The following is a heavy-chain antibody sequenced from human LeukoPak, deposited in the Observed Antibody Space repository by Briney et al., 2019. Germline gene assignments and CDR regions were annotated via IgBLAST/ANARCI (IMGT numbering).Heavy chain of an antibody. D-gene: IGHD2-2*02. Sequence: GGSLRLSCAASGFTFSNGWMSWVRQAPGKGLEWVGRIKSKSERGTTDYAAHVKGRFTISRDGSTNTVYLHMNSLKTEDTAVYFCTSNLYCSTSSCYTLDNWGQGTLVAVSP. J-gene: IGHJ4*02. V-gene: IGHV3-15*01. CDR1: GFTFSNGW. CDR3: TSNLYCSTSSCYTLDN. CDR2: IKSKSERGTT.